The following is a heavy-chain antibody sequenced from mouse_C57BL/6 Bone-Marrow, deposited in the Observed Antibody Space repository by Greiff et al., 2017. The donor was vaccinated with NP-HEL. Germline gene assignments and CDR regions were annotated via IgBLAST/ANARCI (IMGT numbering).Heavy chain of an antibody. CDR1: GYTFTSYG. CDR2: IYPRSGNT. CDR3: ARRRVAPGFDV. Sequence: QVQLQQSGAELARPVASVKLSCKASGYTFTSYGISWVKQRTGQGLEWIGEIYPRSGNTYYNEKFKGKATLTADKSSSTAYMELRSLTSEDSAVYFCARRRVAPGFDVWGTGTTVTVSS. D-gene: IGHD1-1*01. J-gene: IGHJ1*03. V-gene: IGHV1-81*01.